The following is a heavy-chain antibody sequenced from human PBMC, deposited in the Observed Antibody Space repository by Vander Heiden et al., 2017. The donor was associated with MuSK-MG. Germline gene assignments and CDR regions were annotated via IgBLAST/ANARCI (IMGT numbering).Heavy chain of an antibody. CDR1: GFTFDDYA. Sequence: EVQLVESGGVVVQPGGSLRLSCAASGFTFDDYAMHWVRQAPGKGLEWVSLISWDGGSTYYADSVKGRFTISRDNSKNSLYLQMNSLRAEDTALYYCAKDNGFYRISYYFDYWGQGTLVTVSS. V-gene: IGHV3-43D*04. CDR2: ISWDGGST. J-gene: IGHJ4*02. D-gene: IGHD1-26*01. CDR3: AKDNGFYRISYYFDY.